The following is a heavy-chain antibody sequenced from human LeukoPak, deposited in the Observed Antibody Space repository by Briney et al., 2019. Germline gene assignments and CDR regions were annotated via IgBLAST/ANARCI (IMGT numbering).Heavy chain of an antibody. CDR1: GYTFTSYG. D-gene: IGHD3-22*01. CDR2: VSAYNGNT. V-gene: IGHV1-18*01. CDR3: ARQIGYDSSGYYYNHPFDY. Sequence: ASVTVSCTASGYTFTSYGISWVRQAPGQGLEWMGWVSAYNGNTNYAQKLQGRVTMTTDTSTSTAYMELRSLRSDDTAVYYCARQIGYDSSGYYYNHPFDYWGQGTPVTVSS. J-gene: IGHJ4*02.